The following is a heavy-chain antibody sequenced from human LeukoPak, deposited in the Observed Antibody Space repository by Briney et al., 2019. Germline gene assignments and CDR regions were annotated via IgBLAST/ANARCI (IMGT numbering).Heavy chain of an antibody. CDR3: AKGIVPAPNGAFDI. Sequence: GGSLRFSCSASGLTFSRYAMHWVRQAPGKGLEYVSAISSNGGSTYYGDSVKGRFTISRDNSKNTLYLQMNSLRAEDTAVYYCAKGIVPAPNGAFDIWGQGTMVTVSS. J-gene: IGHJ3*02. CDR2: ISSNGGST. CDR1: GLTFSRYA. V-gene: IGHV3-64*04. D-gene: IGHD2-2*01.